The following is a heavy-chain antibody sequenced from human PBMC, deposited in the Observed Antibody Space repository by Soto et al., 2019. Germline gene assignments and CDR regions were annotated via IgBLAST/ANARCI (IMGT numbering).Heavy chain of an antibody. Sequence: ASVKFSCKASGYTFTTSALDWARQAPGQSLEWMGWINTNTGNPTSAQGFTVRFVFSLDTSVSTAYLQIFNLKAEDTAVYYCARVTANDDAFDIWGQGTLVTVSS. D-gene: IGHD2-8*01. CDR1: GYTFTTSA. CDR3: ARVTANDDAFDI. CDR2: INTNTGNP. J-gene: IGHJ3*02. V-gene: IGHV7-4-1*01.